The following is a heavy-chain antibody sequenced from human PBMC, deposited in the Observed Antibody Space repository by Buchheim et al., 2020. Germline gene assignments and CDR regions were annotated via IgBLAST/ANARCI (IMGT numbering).Heavy chain of an antibody. D-gene: IGHD2-2*01. J-gene: IGHJ4*02. CDR1: GFTFSSYA. CDR3: ARTLLEIPAYYFDY. Sequence: QVQLVESGGGVVQPGRSLRLSCAASGFTFSSYAMHWVRQAPGKGLERVAVLSYDGSNKYYADSVKGRFTISRDNSKHTLYLQMNSLRAEDTAVYYCARTLLEIPAYYFDYWGQGTL. CDR2: LSYDGSNK. V-gene: IGHV3-30-3*01.